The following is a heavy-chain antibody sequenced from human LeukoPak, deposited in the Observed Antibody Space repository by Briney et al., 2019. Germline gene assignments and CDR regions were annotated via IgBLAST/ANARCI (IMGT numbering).Heavy chain of an antibody. J-gene: IGHJ3*02. D-gene: IGHD2-15*01. CDR1: GGSIIPYY. CDR2: ISRTGST. V-gene: IGHV4-59*01. CDR3: ARIGIELVVAATTAPHAFDI. Sequence: SETLSLTCSVSGGSIIPYYWSWIRKSPGKGLEWIGYISRTGSTNYNDSLRSRITMSVDTSKKNLSLKLRSVIAADTAVYYCARIGIELVVAATTAPHAFDIWGPGIMVTVSS.